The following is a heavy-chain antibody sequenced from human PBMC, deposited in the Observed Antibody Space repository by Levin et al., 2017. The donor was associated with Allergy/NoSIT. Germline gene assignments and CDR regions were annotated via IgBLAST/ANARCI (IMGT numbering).Heavy chain of an antibody. CDR2: IYSGGST. CDR1: GFTVSSNY. J-gene: IGHJ4*02. Sequence: PGGSLRLSCAASGFTVSSNYMSWVRQAPGKGLEWVSVIYSGGSTYYADSVKGRFTISRDNSKNTLYLRMNSLRAEDTAVYYCARVRRGRYSSSWYNSYFDYWGQGTLVTVSS. V-gene: IGHV3-53*01. D-gene: IGHD6-13*01. CDR3: ARVRRGRYSSSWYNSYFDY.